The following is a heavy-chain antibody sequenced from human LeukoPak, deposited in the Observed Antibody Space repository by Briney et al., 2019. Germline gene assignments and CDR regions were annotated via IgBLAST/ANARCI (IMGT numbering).Heavy chain of an antibody. CDR3: ARDWQGCSSTSCSPNWFDP. V-gene: IGHV4-61*02. CDR1: GGSISSGSHY. J-gene: IGHJ5*02. CDR2: VYSSGST. Sequence: SQTLSLTCTVSGGSISSGSHYWTWSRQPAGKGLEYSGRVYSSGSTDSNPSLRSRLTMSVDTSKNQFSLKLSSVTAADTAVYYCARDWQGCSSTSCSPNWFDPWGQGTLVTVSS. D-gene: IGHD2-2*01.